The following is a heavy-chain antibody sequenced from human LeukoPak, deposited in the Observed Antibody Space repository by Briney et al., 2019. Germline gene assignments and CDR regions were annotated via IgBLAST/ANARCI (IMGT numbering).Heavy chain of an antibody. CDR2: INHSGST. Sequence: SETLSLTCAVYGGSFSGYYWSWIRQPPGKGLEWIGEINHSGSTNYNPSLKSRVTISVDTSKNQFSLKLSSVTAADTAVYYCARSDPRPAMVMGFDYWGQGTLVTVSS. D-gene: IGHD5-18*01. CDR3: ARSDPRPAMVMGFDY. V-gene: IGHV4-34*01. J-gene: IGHJ4*02. CDR1: GGSFSGYY.